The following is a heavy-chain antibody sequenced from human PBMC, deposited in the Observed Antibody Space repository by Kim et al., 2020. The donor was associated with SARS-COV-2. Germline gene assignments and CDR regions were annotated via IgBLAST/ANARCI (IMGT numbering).Heavy chain of an antibody. J-gene: IGHJ3*02. Sequence: YAVSVKNRITINPDTSKNQVSLQLNSVTPEDTALYYCARGSSGNYRAFDIWGQGTMVTVSS. CDR3: ARGSSGNYRAFDI. D-gene: IGHD1-26*01. V-gene: IGHV6-1*01.